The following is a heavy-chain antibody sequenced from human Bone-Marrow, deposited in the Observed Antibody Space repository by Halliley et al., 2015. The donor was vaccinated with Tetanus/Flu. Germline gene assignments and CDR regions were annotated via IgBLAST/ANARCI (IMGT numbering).Heavy chain of an antibody. CDR3: TRDPGADYDTAGFYEDH. D-gene: IGHD3-22*01. CDR2: ISFDGSNM. J-gene: IGHJ4*02. V-gene: IGHV3-33*01. Sequence: FISFDGSNMNYGDSVKGRFTISRDNSKNTLFLQMNNVRVEDTALYYCTRDPGADYDTAGFYEDHWGQGTLVTVSS.